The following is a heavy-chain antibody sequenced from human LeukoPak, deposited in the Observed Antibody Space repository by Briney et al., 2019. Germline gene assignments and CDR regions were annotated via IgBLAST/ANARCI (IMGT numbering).Heavy chain of an antibody. CDR2: ISAYNGNT. J-gene: IGHJ3*02. CDR3: ARDRSNSDI. CDR1: GGTFSSYA. D-gene: IGHD4-23*01. V-gene: IGHV1-18*01. Sequence: ASVKVSCKASGGTFSSYAISWVRQALGQGLEWMGWISAYNGNTDYAQKFQGRVTMTADTSTNTAYMELRSLTSDDSAVYYCARDRSNSDIWGQGTMVSVSS.